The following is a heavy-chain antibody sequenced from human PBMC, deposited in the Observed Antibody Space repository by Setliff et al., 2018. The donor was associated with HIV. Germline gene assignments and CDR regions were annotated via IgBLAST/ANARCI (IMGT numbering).Heavy chain of an antibody. J-gene: IGHJ4*02. CDR3: ARMSCSDQTCYFFDF. V-gene: IGHV4-59*08. D-gene: IGHD3-10*01. CDR2: IYYDGRT. CDR1: GDSINKRY. Sequence: SETLSLTCNVSGDSINKRYWAWVRQPPGKGLEWIGYIYYDGRTSTKSSLKDRVTLSIDTYNKLFSLKLTSVTVADTAVYYCARMSCSDQTCYFFDFWGQGALVTVSS.